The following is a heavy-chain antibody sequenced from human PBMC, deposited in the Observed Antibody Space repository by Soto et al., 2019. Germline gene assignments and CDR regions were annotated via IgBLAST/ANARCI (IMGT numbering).Heavy chain of an antibody. CDR3: ARFFGSGFDY. CDR2: ISTSGATR. J-gene: IGHJ4*02. V-gene: IGHV3-48*02. CDR1: GFTFSTDS. Sequence: EVQLVESGGGLVQPGGSLRLSCVASGFTFSTDSMNWVRQAPGKGLEWVAHISTSGATRYYADSVKGRSTSPRDNAKTSLYLQMDSLRNEDTAGYYCARFFGSGFDYWGQGTLVTVSS. D-gene: IGHD6-19*01.